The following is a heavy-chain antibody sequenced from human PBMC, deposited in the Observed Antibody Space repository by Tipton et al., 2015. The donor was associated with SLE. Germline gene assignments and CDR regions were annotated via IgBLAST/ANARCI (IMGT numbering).Heavy chain of an antibody. V-gene: IGHV3-53*01. CDR3: ARGLGVHVAFDI. Sequence: SLRLSCAASGFIVSSNYMSWVRQAPGKGLEWVSIIYSGGSTYYADSVRGRFIISRDNSKNTLYLQINSLRAEDTAVYYCARGLGVHVAFDIWGQGTMVTVSS. J-gene: IGHJ3*02. CDR1: GFIVSSNY. CDR2: IYSGGST. D-gene: IGHD5/OR15-5a*01.